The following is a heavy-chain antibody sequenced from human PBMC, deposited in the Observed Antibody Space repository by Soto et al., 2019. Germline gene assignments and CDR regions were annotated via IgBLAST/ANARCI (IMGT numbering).Heavy chain of an antibody. D-gene: IGHD4-17*01. CDR1: GFSLSTSGVG. Sequence: QITLKESGPTLVKPTQTLTLTCTFSGFSLSTSGVGVGCIRQPPGKALQWLALIYWDDDKRYSPSLKRRLTITKDTAKNQVVLTMTNMDPVDTATYYCAHSRRVDYGDYVTMGAYFDYWGQGTLVTVSS. V-gene: IGHV2-5*02. CDR3: AHSRRVDYGDYVTMGAYFDY. CDR2: IYWDDDK. J-gene: IGHJ4*02.